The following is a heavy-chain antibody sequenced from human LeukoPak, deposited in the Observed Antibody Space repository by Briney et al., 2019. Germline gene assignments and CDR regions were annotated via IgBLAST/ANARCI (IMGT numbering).Heavy chain of an antibody. V-gene: IGHV3-74*01. Sequence: GGSLRLSCAASRFTFSSHWMHWVRQAPGKGLVWISRINSDGSTTNYADSVKGRFTISRDNAKNTLYLQMNSLRAEDTAVYYCARDGYYGSGSYDYWGQGTLVTVSS. J-gene: IGHJ4*02. CDR1: RFTFSSHW. CDR3: ARDGYYGSGSYDY. D-gene: IGHD3-10*01. CDR2: INSDGSTT.